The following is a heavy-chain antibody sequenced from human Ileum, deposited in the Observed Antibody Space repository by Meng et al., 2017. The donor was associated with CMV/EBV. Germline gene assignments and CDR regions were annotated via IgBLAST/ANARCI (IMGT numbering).Heavy chain of an antibody. Sequence: YYWGWIRHPPGKGLEWIGAITHSGSTNYSPSLKSRVTISVDTSKNQFSLKLGSVTAADTAVYYCARGSFRGYCSSTSCYTGSWFDPWGQGTLVTVSS. V-gene: IGHV4-34*01. CDR3: ARGSFRGYCSSTSCYTGSWFDP. D-gene: IGHD2-2*02. J-gene: IGHJ5*02. CDR1: YY. CDR2: ITHSGST.